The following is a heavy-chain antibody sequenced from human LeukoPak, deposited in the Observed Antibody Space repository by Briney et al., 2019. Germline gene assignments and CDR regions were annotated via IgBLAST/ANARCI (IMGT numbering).Heavy chain of an antibody. Sequence: ASVKVSCRASGYTFITYGINWVRQAPGQGLEWMGWIDPYNGDTDYAQKVQGRVTMTKDTSTSTAYMELRSLRSDDTAAYYCARDKAPRYIYGLGLWGQGTLVTVSS. CDR1: GYTFITYG. J-gene: IGHJ4*02. CDR3: ARDKAPRYIYGLGL. D-gene: IGHD5-18*01. V-gene: IGHV1-18*01. CDR2: IDPYNGDT.